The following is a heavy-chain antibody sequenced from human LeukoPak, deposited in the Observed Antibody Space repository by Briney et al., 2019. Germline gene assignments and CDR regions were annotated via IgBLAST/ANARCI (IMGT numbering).Heavy chain of an antibody. V-gene: IGHV1-2*02. CDR2: INPNSGGT. J-gene: IGHJ3*02. CDR1: GYTFTAYY. CDR3: ARGSLDGYNLRGAFDI. Sequence: ASVKVSSKASGYTFTAYYMHWVRQAPGQGLEWMGWINPNSGGTNYAQRFQGRVTMTRDTSISTAYMDLSRLRSDDTAVYYCARGSLDGYNLRGAFDIWGQGTMVTVSS. D-gene: IGHD5-24*01.